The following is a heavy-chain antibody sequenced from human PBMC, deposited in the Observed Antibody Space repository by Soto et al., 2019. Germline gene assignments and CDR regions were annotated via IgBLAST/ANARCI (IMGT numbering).Heavy chain of an antibody. CDR1: GFTFSSYW. CDR2: IKQDGSEK. J-gene: IGHJ6*02. D-gene: IGHD6-13*01. V-gene: IGHV3-7*01. CDR3: APLQQLVQYYGMDV. Sequence: PGGSLRLSCAASGFTFSSYWMSWVRQAPGKGLEWVANIKQDGSEKYYVDSVKGRFTISRDNAKNSLYLQMNSLRAEDTAVYYCAPLQQLVQYYGMDVWGQGTTVTVSS.